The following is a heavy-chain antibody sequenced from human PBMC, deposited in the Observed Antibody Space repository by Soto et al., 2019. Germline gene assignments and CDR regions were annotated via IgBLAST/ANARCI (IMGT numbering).Heavy chain of an antibody. V-gene: IGHV3-30*18. CDR3: AKALDLLSTMVRGVGPFDY. Sequence: QVQLVESGGGVVQPGRSLRLSCAASGFTFSSYGMHWVRQAPGKGLEWVAVISYDGSNKYYADSVKGRFTISRDNSKNTLYLQLNSLRAEDTAVYYCAKALDLLSTMVRGVGPFDYWGQGTLVTVSS. D-gene: IGHD3-10*01. J-gene: IGHJ4*02. CDR2: ISYDGSNK. CDR1: GFTFSSYG.